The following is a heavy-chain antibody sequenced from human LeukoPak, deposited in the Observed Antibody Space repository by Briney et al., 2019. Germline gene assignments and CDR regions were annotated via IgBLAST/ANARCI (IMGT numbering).Heavy chain of an antibody. Sequence: GASVKVSCKASGYTFTSYGISWVRQAPGQGLEWMGWISAYNGNTNYAQKLQGRVTMTTDTSTSTAYMELSSLRSEDTAVYYCQGNYYDSSFDIWGQGTMVTVPS. CDR1: GYTFTSYG. CDR3: QGNYYDSSFDI. V-gene: IGHV1-18*01. CDR2: ISAYNGNT. J-gene: IGHJ3*02. D-gene: IGHD3-22*01.